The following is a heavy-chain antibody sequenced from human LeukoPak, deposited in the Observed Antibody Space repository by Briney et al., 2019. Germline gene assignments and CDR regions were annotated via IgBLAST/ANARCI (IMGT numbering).Heavy chain of an antibody. V-gene: IGHV4-30-2*01. CDR1: GGSISSGGYS. Sequence: SETLPLTCAVSGGSISSGGYSWSWIRQPPGKGLEWIGYIYHSGSTYYNPSLKSRVTISVDRSKNQFSLKLSSVTAADTAVYYCARGVAAAGLDYWGQGTLVTVSS. D-gene: IGHD6-13*01. CDR2: IYHSGST. J-gene: IGHJ4*02. CDR3: ARGVAAAGLDY.